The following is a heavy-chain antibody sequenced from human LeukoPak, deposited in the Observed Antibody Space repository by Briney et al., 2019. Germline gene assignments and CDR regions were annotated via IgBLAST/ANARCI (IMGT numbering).Heavy chain of an antibody. CDR3: ARVRYDRSAYSPSFGF. Sequence: ASVKVSCKSSGYIFTGYYLHWVRQAPGQGREWMGRINPNSCDTKYAPKFQGRVTMTGDTSISTAYMELSRLRFDDSAVYYCARVRYDRSAYSPSFGFWGQGTLITASS. CDR1: GYIFTGYY. V-gene: IGHV1-2*06. CDR2: INPNSCDT. J-gene: IGHJ1*01. D-gene: IGHD3-22*01.